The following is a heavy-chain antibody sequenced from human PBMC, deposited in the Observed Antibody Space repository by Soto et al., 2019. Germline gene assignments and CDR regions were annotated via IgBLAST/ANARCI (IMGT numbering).Heavy chain of an antibody. V-gene: IGHV4-30-4*01. CDR3: ARDHDFWSGYYID. J-gene: IGHJ4*02. CDR1: VVSISSGDYY. CDR2: IYYSGST. D-gene: IGHD3-3*01. Sequence: SETLSLTCTVSVVSISSGDYYCSWIRQPPWKGLEWIGYIYYSGSTYYNPSLKSRVTISVDTSKNQFSLKLSSVTAADTAVYYCARDHDFWSGYYIDWGQGTLIIVS.